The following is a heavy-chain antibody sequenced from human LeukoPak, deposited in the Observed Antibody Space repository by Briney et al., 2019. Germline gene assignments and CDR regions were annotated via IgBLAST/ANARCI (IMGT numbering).Heavy chain of an antibody. Sequence: SETLSLTCTFSDGSISSFYWTWIRQSPGKGLEWIGYIFYGGNTNYNPSLKSRVTMSMDTSKSQFSLKLTSVTAADTAVYYCASGTIFGVIAPSSFHRWGRGALVTVSS. D-gene: IGHD3-3*01. J-gene: IGHJ5*02. V-gene: IGHV4-59*12. CDR2: IFYGGNT. CDR3: ASGTIFGVIAPSSFHR. CDR1: DGSISSFY.